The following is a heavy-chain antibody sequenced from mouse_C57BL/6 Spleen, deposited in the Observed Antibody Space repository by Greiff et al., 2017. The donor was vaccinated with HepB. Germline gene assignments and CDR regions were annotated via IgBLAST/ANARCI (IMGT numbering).Heavy chain of an antibody. CDR1: GFNIKDYY. J-gene: IGHJ4*01. CDR3: ALITTVGYAMDY. D-gene: IGHD1-1*01. Sequence: VHVKQSGAELVKPGASVKLSCTASGFNIKDYYMHWVKQRTEQGLEWIGRIDPEDGETKYAPKFQGKATITADTSSNTAYLQLSSLTSEDTAVYYCALITTVGYAMDYWGQGTSVTVSS. CDR2: IDPEDGET. V-gene: IGHV14-2*01.